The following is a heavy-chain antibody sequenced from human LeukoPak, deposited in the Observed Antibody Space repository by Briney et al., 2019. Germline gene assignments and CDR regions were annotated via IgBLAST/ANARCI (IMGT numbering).Heavy chain of an antibody. CDR3: ARDVGASAPDAFDI. D-gene: IGHD1-26*01. CDR2: IKQDGSEK. CDR1: GFTFSSYG. Sequence: GGSLRLSCAASGFTFSSYGMSWVRQAPGKGLEWVANIKQDGSEKYYVDSVKGRFTISRDNAKNSLYLQMNSLRAEDTDVYYCARDVGASAPDAFDIWGQGTMVTVSS. J-gene: IGHJ3*02. V-gene: IGHV3-7*01.